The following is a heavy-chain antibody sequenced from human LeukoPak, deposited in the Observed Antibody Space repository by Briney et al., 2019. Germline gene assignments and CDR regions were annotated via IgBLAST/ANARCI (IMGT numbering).Heavy chain of an antibody. CDR2: ISTNGGST. V-gene: IGHV3-64*01. J-gene: IGHJ4*02. CDR1: GFTFSSCA. Sequence: PGGSLRLSCAASGFTFSSCAMHWVRQAPGKGLEYVSGISTNGGSTNYANSVKGRFTISRDNSKNTLYLQMGSLRAEDMAVYYCARDHGSGSYSDYWGQGTLVTVSS. D-gene: IGHD1-26*01. CDR3: ARDHGSGSYSDY.